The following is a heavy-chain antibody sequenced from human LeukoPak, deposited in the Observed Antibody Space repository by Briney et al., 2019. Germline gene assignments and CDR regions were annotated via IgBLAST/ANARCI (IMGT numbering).Heavy chain of an antibody. Sequence: GRSLRLSCAASGFTFSSYGMHWVRQAPGKGLEWGAVISYDGSNKDYADSVKGRLTISRDNSKNTLYLQMNSLRVEDTAVYYCAQSPFYYDSYFDYWGQGTLVTVSS. CDR2: ISYDGSNK. J-gene: IGHJ4*02. D-gene: IGHD3-22*01. V-gene: IGHV3-30*18. CDR3: AQSPFYYDSYFDY. CDR1: GFTFSSYG.